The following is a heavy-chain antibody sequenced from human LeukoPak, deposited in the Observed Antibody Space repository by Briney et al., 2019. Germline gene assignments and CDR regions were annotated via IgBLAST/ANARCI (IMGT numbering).Heavy chain of an antibody. V-gene: IGHV4-61*02. CDR3: ARDTGTIFGIDY. Sequence: PSETLSLTCTVSGGSISSGDYYWSWIRQPAGKGLEWIGRINTSGSTNYNPSLKSRVTMSVDASKNQFFLKLSSVTAADTAMYYCARDTGTIFGIDYWGQGTLVTVSS. D-gene: IGHD3-3*01. CDR2: INTSGST. CDR1: GGSISSGDYY. J-gene: IGHJ4*02.